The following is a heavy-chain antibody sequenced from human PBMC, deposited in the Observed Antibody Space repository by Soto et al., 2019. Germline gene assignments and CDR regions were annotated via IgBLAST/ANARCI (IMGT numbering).Heavy chain of an antibody. CDR3: ARLYCSGGSCYPYFDY. J-gene: IGHJ4*02. CDR2: IYYSGST. V-gene: IGHV4-30-4*01. D-gene: IGHD2-15*01. Sequence: QVQLQESGPGLVKPSQTLSLTCTVSGGSISSGDYYWSWIRQPPGKGLEWIGYIYYSGSTYYNPSLTSRVTISVDTQKHEFSPKLSAVTAADTAVYYCARLYCSGGSCYPYFDYWGQGTLVTVSS. CDR1: GGSISSGDYY.